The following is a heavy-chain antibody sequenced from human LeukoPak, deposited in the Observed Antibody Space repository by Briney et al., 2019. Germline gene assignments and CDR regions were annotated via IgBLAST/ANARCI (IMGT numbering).Heavy chain of an antibody. J-gene: IGHJ4*02. Sequence: PGGSLRLSCAASGNYWMHWVRQAPGKGLEWVSYISSSGSTIYYADSVKGRFTISRDNSKNTLYLQMNSLRAEDTAVYYCAKVGGGTHRFAWQFDYWGQGTLVTVSS. CDR3: AKVGGGTHRFAWQFDY. CDR1: GNYW. V-gene: IGHV3-48*01. D-gene: IGHD3-16*01. CDR2: ISSSGSTI.